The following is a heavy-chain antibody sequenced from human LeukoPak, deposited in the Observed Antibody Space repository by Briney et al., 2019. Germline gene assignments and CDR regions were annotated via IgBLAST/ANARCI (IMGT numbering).Heavy chain of an antibody. V-gene: IGHV3-23*01. CDR2: ISGSGGST. CDR1: GFTFSSYA. CDR3: AKDLEEYYDSSGYNDY. D-gene: IGHD3-22*01. Sequence: GGSLRLPCAASGFTFSSYAMSWVRQAPGKGLEWVSAISGSGGSTYYADSVKGRFTISRDNSKNTLYLQMNSLRAEDTAVYYCAKDLEEYYDSSGYNDYWGEGTLVTVSS. J-gene: IGHJ4*02.